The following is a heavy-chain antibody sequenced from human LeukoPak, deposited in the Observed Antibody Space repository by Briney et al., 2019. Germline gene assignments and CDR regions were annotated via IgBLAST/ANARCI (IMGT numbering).Heavy chain of an antibody. J-gene: IGHJ2*01. CDR1: GFTFSSYG. CDR2: IWYDGSNK. Sequence: GRSLRLSCAASGFTFSSYGMHWVRQAPGKGLEWVAVIWYDGSNKYYADSVKGRFTISRDNSKNTLYLQMNSLRAEDTAVYYCARGSSRYYDSLEGPGWYFDLWGRGTLVTVSS. V-gene: IGHV3-33*01. D-gene: IGHD3-22*01. CDR3: ARGSSRYYDSLEGPGWYFDL.